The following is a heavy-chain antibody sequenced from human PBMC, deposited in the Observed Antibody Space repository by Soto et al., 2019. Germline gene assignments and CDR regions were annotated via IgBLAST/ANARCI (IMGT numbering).Heavy chain of an antibody. Sequence: GASVKVSCKASGGTFSSYAISWVRQAPGQGLEWLGGIIPIFGTANYAQKFQGRVTITADESTSTAYMELSSLRSEDTAVYYCARLDRNDILTGYLSRGNGMDVWGQGTTVTVSS. J-gene: IGHJ6*02. D-gene: IGHD3-9*01. CDR3: ARLDRNDILTGYLSRGNGMDV. V-gene: IGHV1-69*13. CDR2: IIPIFGTA. CDR1: GGTFSSYA.